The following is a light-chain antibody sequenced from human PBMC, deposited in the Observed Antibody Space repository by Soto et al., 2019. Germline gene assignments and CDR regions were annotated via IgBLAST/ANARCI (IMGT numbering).Light chain of an antibody. J-gene: IGLJ1*01. Sequence: QSVLTQPTSVCGSPGQSITISCTGNRNDIGTYDYVSWYQQHPGRAPRLLIHGVTTRPSGISGRYSASKSGLTASLTISGLQPEDEADYYCSSFTSNRIYVFGPGTTVTV. V-gene: IGLV2-14*03. CDR2: GVT. CDR1: RNDIGTYDY. CDR3: SSFTSNRIYV.